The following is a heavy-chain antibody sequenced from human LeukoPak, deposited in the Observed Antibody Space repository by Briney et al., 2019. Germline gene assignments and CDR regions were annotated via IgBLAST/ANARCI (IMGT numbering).Heavy chain of an antibody. D-gene: IGHD7-27*01. CDR3: ARDLGRAFDI. CDR1: GFTFSSYG. Sequence: PGRSLRLSCAASGFTFSSYGMHWVRQAPGKGLEWVAVIWYDGSNKYYGDSVKGRFTISRDNSKNTLYLQMNSLRAEDTAVYFCARDLGRAFDIWGQGTMVTVPS. J-gene: IGHJ3*02. V-gene: IGHV3-33*01. CDR2: IWYDGSNK.